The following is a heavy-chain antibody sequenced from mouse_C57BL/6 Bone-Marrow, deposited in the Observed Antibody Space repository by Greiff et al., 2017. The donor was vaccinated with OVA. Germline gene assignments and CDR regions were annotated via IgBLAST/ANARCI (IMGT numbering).Heavy chain of an antibody. CDR1: GYTFTSYW. D-gene: IGHD1-1*01. V-gene: IGHV1-64*01. Sequence: QVQLQQPGAELVKPGASVKLSCKASGYTFTSYWMHWVKQRPGQGLEWIGMIHPNSGSTNYNEKFKSKATLTVDKSSSTAYMQLSSLTSEDSAVYYCRSTVVDYYFDYWGQGTTLTVSS. J-gene: IGHJ2*01. CDR3: RSTVVDYYFDY. CDR2: IHPNSGST.